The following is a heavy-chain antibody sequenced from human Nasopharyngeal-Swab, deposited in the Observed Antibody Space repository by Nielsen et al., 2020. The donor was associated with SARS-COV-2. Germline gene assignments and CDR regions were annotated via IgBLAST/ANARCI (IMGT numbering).Heavy chain of an antibody. V-gene: IGHV3-64*01. CDR3: ARTRRATVTTGAFDI. D-gene: IGHD4-11*01. CDR2: ISSNGGST. J-gene: IGHJ3*02. Sequence: GESLKISCAASGFTFSSYAMHWVRQAPGKGLEYVSAISSNGGSTYYANSVKGRFTISRDNSKNTLYLQMGSLRAEDMAVHYCARTRRATVTTGAFDIWGQGTMVTVSS. CDR1: GFTFSSYA.